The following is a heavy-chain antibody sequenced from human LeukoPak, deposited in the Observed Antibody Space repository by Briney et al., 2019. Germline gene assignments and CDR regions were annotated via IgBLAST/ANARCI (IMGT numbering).Heavy chain of an antibody. D-gene: IGHD3-16*01. Sequence: ASETLSLTCNVSGGSIGSSGYYWGWIRQPPGKGLEWIGSIYYSGSTYYNPSLKSRVTISVDTSKNQFSLKLSSVTAADTAVYYCARQWDLGNPNWFDPWGQGTLVTVSS. CDR3: ARQWDLGNPNWFDP. V-gene: IGHV4-39*01. CDR2: IYYSGST. CDR1: GGSIGSSGYY. J-gene: IGHJ5*02.